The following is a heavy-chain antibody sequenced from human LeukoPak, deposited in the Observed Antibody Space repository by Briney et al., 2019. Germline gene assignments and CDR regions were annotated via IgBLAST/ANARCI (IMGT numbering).Heavy chain of an antibody. CDR3: ARDPQPYYDFWSGTKNWFDP. D-gene: IGHD3-3*01. J-gene: IGHJ5*02. CDR1: GYTFSSYD. Sequence: ASVKVSCKASGYTFSSYDINWVRQASGQGLEWMGWMNPNRGNTGYAQKFQGRVTMTRNTPISTAYMELRSLRSDDTAVYYCARDPQPYYDFWSGTKNWFDPWGQGTLVTVSS. CDR2: MNPNRGNT. V-gene: IGHV1-8*01.